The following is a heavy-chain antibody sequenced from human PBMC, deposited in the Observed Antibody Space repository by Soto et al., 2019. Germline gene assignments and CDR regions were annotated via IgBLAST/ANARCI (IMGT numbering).Heavy chain of an antibody. CDR3: ARQTAGAVALSWYFDR. V-gene: IGHV4-39*01. CDR2: IYYSGST. J-gene: IGHJ2*01. D-gene: IGHD6-19*01. CDR1: GGSISSSSYY. Sequence: PSETLSLTCTVSGGSISSSSYYWGWIRQPPGKGLEWIGSIYYSGSTYYNPSLKSRVTISVDTSKNQFSLKLSSVTAADTAVYYCARQTAGAVALSWYFDRWGRGTLVTVSS.